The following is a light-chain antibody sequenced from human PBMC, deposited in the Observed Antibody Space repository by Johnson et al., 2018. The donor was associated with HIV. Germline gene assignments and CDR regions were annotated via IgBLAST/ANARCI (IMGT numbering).Light chain of an antibody. CDR2: ENN. V-gene: IGLV1-51*02. Sequence: QAVLTQPPSVSAAPGQKVTISCSGSSSNIGRNYVSWYQQLPGTAPKLLIYENNKRPSGIPGRFSGSKSGTSASLAIRGLQSEDEADYYCAAWDDSLDGSYVFGSGTKVIVL. CDR1: SSNIGRNY. J-gene: IGLJ1*01. CDR3: AAWDDSLDGSYV.